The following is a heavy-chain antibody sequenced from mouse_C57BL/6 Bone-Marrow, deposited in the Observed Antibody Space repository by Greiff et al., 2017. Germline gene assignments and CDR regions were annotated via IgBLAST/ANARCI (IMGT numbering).Heavy chain of an antibody. J-gene: IGHJ3*01. V-gene: IGHV1-69*01. Sequence: QVQLQQPGAELVMPGASVKLSCKASGYTFTSYWMHWVKQRPGQGLEWIGEIDPSDSYTNYNQKFKGKSTLTVDKSSSTAYMQRSSLTSESSAVYDYAELGPRPWFAYWGQGTLVTVSA. D-gene: IGHD4-1*01. CDR2: IDPSDSYT. CDR3: AELGPRPWFAY. CDR1: GYTFTSYW.